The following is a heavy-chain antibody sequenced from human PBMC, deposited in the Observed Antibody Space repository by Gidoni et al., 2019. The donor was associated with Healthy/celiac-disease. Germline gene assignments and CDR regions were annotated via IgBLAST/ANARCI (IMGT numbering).Heavy chain of an antibody. V-gene: IGHV1-69*01. Sequence: ASGGTFSSYAISWVRQAPGQGLEWMGGIIPIFGTANYAQKFQGRVTITADESTSTAYMELSSLRSEDTAVYYCASSINWNDVGLWFDPWGQGTLVTVSS. CDR3: ASSINWNDVGLWFDP. J-gene: IGHJ5*02. CDR1: GGTFSSYA. CDR2: IIPIFGTA. D-gene: IGHD1-20*01.